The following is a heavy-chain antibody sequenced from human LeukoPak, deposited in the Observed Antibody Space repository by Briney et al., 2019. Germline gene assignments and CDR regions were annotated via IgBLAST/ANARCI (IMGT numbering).Heavy chain of an antibody. J-gene: IGHJ5*02. CDR3: AKDPPTNLYDSSGYYHDP. CDR2: ISGSGGST. D-gene: IGHD3-22*01. CDR1: GFTFSSYA. Sequence: GGSLRLSRAASGFTFSSYAMSWVRQAPGKGLEWVSAISGSGGSTYYADSVKGRFTISRDNSKNTLYLQMNSLRAEDTAVYYCAKDPPTNLYDSSGYYHDPWGQGTLVTVSS. V-gene: IGHV3-23*01.